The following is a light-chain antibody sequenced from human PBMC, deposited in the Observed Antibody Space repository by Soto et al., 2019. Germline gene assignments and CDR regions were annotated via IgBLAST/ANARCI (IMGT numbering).Light chain of an antibody. V-gene: IGKV1-33*01. J-gene: IGKJ3*01. CDR3: QHYNNPPPFT. Sequence: DLPMTQSPSSLSASVGARVSINCKAGEDIRTSLSWFQHKPGRAPKLLIYGASYLEIGVPSRFRGSGSGTDFTLTISSLQPEDSAIYYCQHYNNPPPFTFGPGTIVAI. CDR2: GAS. CDR1: EDIRTS.